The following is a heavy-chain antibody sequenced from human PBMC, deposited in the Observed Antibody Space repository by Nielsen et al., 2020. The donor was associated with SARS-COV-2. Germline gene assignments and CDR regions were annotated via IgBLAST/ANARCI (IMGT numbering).Heavy chain of an antibody. J-gene: IGHJ3*02. Sequence: ASVKVSCKASGYTLTGYYMHWVRQAPGQGLEWMGWIYPNSGGTNYAQKFQGSVTMTRNTSISTAYTELSSLRSEDTAVYYCARGDRSGVTTDAFDIWGQGTMVNVSS. CDR1: GYTLTGYY. D-gene: IGHD3-10*01. V-gene: IGHV1-2*02. CDR2: IYPNSGGT. CDR3: ARGDRSGVTTDAFDI.